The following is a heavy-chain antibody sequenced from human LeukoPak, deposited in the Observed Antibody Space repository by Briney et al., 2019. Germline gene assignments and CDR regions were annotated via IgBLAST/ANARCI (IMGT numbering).Heavy chain of an antibody. J-gene: IGHJ6*02. CDR1: GGTFSSYG. V-gene: IGHV1-69*01. CDR3: ARPYSSSSYYYGMDV. D-gene: IGHD6-6*01. Sequence: SVKVSCKASGGTFSSYGISWVRQAPGQGIEWMGGIIPISGTANYAQKFQGRVTITADESTSTAYMELGSLRSEDTAVYYCARPYSSSSYYYGMDVWGQGTTVTVSS. CDR2: IIPISGTA.